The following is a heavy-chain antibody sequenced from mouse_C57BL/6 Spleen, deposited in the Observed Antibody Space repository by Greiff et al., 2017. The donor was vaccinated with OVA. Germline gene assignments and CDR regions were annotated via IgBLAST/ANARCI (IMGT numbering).Heavy chain of an antibody. Sequence: VMLVESGPELVKPGASVKISCKASGYAFSSSWMNWVKQRPGKGLEWIGRIYPGDGDTNYNGKFKGKATLTADKSSSTAYMQLSSLTSEDSAVYFCARSSDYGSSLFAYWGQGTLVTVSA. CDR2: IYPGDGDT. V-gene: IGHV1-82*01. J-gene: IGHJ3*01. D-gene: IGHD1-1*01. CDR1: GYAFSSSW. CDR3: ARSSDYGSSLFAY.